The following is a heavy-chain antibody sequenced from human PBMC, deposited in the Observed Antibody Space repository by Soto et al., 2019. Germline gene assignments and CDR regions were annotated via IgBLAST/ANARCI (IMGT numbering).Heavy chain of an antibody. J-gene: IGHJ4*02. Sequence: LRLSCAASGFTFSSYAMSWVRQAPGKGLEWVSAISGSGGSTYYADSVKGRFTISRDNSKNTLYLQMNSLRAEDTAVYYCAILPAGYCSSTSCSLDDYWGQGTLVTVSS. CDR1: GFTFSSYA. CDR2: ISGSGGST. CDR3: AILPAGYCSSTSCSLDDY. D-gene: IGHD2-2*01. V-gene: IGHV3-23*01.